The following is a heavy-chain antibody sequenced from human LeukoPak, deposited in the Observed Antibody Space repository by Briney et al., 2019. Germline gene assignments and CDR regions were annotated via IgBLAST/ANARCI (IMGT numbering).Heavy chain of an antibody. J-gene: IGHJ5*02. D-gene: IGHD2-2*01. CDR1: GGSISSGSYY. CDR3: ARGVPAAIATS. CDR2: IYTSGST. V-gene: IGHV4-61*02. Sequence: PSQTLSLTCTVSGGSISSGSYYWSWIRQPAGKGLEWIGRIYTSGSTNYNPSLKSRVTISVDTSKNQFSLKLSSVTAADTAVYYCARGVPAAIATSWGQGTLVTVSS.